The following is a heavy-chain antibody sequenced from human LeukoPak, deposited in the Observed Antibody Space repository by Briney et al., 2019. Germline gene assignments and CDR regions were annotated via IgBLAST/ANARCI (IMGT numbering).Heavy chain of an antibody. Sequence: PGGSLRLSCAASGFTFSSYEMNWVRQAPGKGLEWVSYISSSGSTIYYADSVKGRFTISRDNSKNTLYLQMNSLRAEDTAVYYCARGSVVRGVIRGSYYYFDYWGQGTLVTVSS. V-gene: IGHV3-48*03. CDR1: GFTFSSYE. D-gene: IGHD3-10*01. J-gene: IGHJ4*02. CDR3: ARGSVVRGVIRGSYYYFDY. CDR2: ISSSGSTI.